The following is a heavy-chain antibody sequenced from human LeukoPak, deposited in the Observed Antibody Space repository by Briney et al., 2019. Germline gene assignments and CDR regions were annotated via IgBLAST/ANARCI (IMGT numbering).Heavy chain of an antibody. CDR3: GTDDTSPKHMDV. CDR2: FSGGNT. J-gene: IGHJ6*03. D-gene: IGHD1-1*01. Sequence: ASVKVSCRASGFTFPMHNFTWVRQAPGQGLEWVGWFSGGNTNYAQKFQGRLIMTTDSSTSTGYMELRSLRSDDTAVYYCGTDDTSPKHMDVWGRGTSVTVSS. V-gene: IGHV1-18*01. CDR1: GFTFPMHN.